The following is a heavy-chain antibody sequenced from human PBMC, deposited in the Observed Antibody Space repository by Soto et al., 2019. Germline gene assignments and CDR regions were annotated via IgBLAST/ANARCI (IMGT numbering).Heavy chain of an antibody. Sequence: QITLKESGPTLVKPTQTLTLTCTFSGFSLSTSGVGVGWIRQPPGKALEWLALIYWDDDKRYSPSLKSRLTITKDTSKNQVVLTMTNMDPVDTDSYYCAHSLIGYYYDSSGSNWFDPWGQGTLVTVSS. J-gene: IGHJ5*02. D-gene: IGHD3-22*01. V-gene: IGHV2-5*02. CDR2: IYWDDDK. CDR1: GFSLSTSGVG. CDR3: AHSLIGYYYDSSGSNWFDP.